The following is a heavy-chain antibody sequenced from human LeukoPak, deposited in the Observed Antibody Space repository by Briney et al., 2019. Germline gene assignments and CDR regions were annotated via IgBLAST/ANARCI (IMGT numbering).Heavy chain of an antibody. V-gene: IGHV4-34*01. CDR3: ARVTRRRTTGEIFGRFLDY. Sequence: KSSETLSLTCTVSGGSISSYYWTWIRQTPGKGLEWIGETSYGGSTNYSPSLKSRVSISVDTSRSQFSLNLSSVTAADTAIYYCARVTRRRTTGEIFGRFLDYWGQGTLVTVSS. CDR2: TSYGGST. D-gene: IGHD3-10*01. J-gene: IGHJ4*02. CDR1: GGSISSYY.